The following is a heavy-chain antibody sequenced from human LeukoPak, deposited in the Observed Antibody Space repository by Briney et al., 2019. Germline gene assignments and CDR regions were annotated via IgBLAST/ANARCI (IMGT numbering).Heavy chain of an antibody. V-gene: IGHV4-59*12. CDR1: ADSMSTYY. Sequence: SETLSLTCTVSADSMSTYYWTWIRQPPGKGLEWIGDIYYSGNTDYNPSLKSRVTISVDKSKNQFSLKLSSVTAADTAVYYCARSTSYYSSSYYGMDVWGQGTTVTVSS. CDR3: ARSTSYYSSSYYGMDV. CDR2: IYYSGNT. D-gene: IGHD5-18*01. J-gene: IGHJ6*02.